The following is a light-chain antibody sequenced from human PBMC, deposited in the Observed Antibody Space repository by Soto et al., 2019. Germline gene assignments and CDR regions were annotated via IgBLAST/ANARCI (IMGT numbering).Light chain of an antibody. Sequence: QSVLTQPASVAGSPGQSITVSCTGTSSDVGGYNSVSWYQQHPGKPPKLIIYEVSNRPSGVSDRFSGSKSGNPASLTTSGLQAEDEADYYCSSYTSTSSYVFATGTKVTVL. V-gene: IGLV2-14*03. CDR2: EVS. CDR1: SSDVGGYNS. J-gene: IGLJ1*01. CDR3: SSYTSTSSYV.